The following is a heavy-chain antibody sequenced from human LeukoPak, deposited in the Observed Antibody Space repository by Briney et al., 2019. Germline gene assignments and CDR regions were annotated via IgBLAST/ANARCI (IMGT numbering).Heavy chain of an antibody. J-gene: IGHJ4*02. V-gene: IGHV1-8*01. CDR1: GYTFTSHD. CDR3: ARSGGSYIYFDY. D-gene: IGHD1-26*01. CDR2: MNPNSGNT. Sequence: ASVKVSCKASGYTFTSHDINWVRQATGQGLEWMGWMNPNSGNTGYAQKFQGRVTMTRNTSISTAYMELSSLRSEDTAVYYCARSGGSYIYFDYWGQGTLVTVSS.